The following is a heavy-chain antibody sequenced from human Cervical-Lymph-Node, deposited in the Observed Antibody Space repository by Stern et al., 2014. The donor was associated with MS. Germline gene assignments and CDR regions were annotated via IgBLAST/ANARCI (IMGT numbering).Heavy chain of an antibody. CDR3: AREGAGSTTFFDP. D-gene: IGHD2-2*01. V-gene: IGHV4-4*08. J-gene: IGHJ5*02. CDR2: IYYSGRT. CDR1: GGSISPYY. Sequence: QVQLQESGPRLVKPSETLSLTCNASGGSISPYYWSWIRQSPGKGLEWIGYIYYSGRTDYNPSLQMRGAFFVDTYKTKSPLHLPSRTAADTAVYYCAREGAGSTTFFDPWGQGIQVTVSS.